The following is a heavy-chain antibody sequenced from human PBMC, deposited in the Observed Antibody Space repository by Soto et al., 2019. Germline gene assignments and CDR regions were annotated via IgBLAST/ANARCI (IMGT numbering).Heavy chain of an antibody. J-gene: IGHJ4*02. CDR1: GFAFSDYA. CDR2: ISDGDGAT. D-gene: IGHD3-16*01. V-gene: IGHV3-23*01. CDR3: AKGMTFFDF. Sequence: EVHLLESGGGLVQPGGSLRLSCAASGFAFSDYAMTWVRQAPGKGLEWVSDISDGDGATHYADSVNGRFTISRDDSKNTLYLQMDSLRAEDAAVYYCAKGMTFFDFWGQGTLVTVSS.